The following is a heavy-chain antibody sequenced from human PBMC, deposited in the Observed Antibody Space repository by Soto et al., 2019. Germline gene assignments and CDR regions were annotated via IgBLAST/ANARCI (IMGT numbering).Heavy chain of an antibody. CDR2: IYSGGST. CDR3: ARGVGYGSGSYPYAFDM. Sequence: SGGSLRLSCAASGLTISINYMSWVRQAPGKGLEWVSIIYSGGSTYYADSVKGRFTISRDNSKNTLYLQMNSLRAEDTAVYYCARGVGYGSGSYPYAFDMWGQGTMVTVS. V-gene: IGHV3-66*01. CDR1: GLTISINY. D-gene: IGHD3-10*01. J-gene: IGHJ3*02.